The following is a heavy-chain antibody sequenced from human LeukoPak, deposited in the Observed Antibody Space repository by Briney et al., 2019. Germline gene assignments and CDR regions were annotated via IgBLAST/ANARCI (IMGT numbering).Heavy chain of an antibody. J-gene: IGHJ4*02. V-gene: IGHV1-2*02. CDR1: GYTFTGYY. CDR2: INPNSGGT. Sequence: ASVKVSCKASGYTFTGYYMHWVRQAPGQGLEWMGWINPNSGGTNYAQKLQGRVTMTTDTSTSTAYMELRSLRSDDTAVYYCARVLLWFGESSYFDYWGQGTLVTVSS. D-gene: IGHD3-10*01. CDR3: ARVLLWFGESSYFDY.